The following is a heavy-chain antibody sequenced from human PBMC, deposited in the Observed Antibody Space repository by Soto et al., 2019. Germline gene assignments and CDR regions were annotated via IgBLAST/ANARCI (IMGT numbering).Heavy chain of an antibody. J-gene: IGHJ5*02. Sequence: EAQLLESGGGLVQPGGSLRLSCAASGFTFSRYAMSWVRQAPGKGLEWVSAISGSGGSTYYADSVKGRFTISRDNSKNTLYLQMNSLRAEDTAVYYCAKGGDYGSGLFDPWGQGTLVTVSS. V-gene: IGHV3-23*01. CDR1: GFTFSRYA. CDR3: AKGGDYGSGLFDP. D-gene: IGHD3-10*01. CDR2: ISGSGGST.